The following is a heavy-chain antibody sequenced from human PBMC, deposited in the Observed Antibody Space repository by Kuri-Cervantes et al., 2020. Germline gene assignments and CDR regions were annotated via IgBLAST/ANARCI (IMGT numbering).Heavy chain of an antibody. CDR2: IKSKTDGGTT. CDR1: GFTFINAW. CDR3: TTRGVLRYFDWLLTYYYGMDV. V-gene: IGHV3-15*01. J-gene: IGHJ6*02. D-gene: IGHD3-9*01. Sequence: ESLKISCAASGFTFINAWMSWVRQAPGKGLERVGRIKSKTDGGTTDYAAPVKGRFTISRDDSKNTLYLQMNSLKTEDTAVYYCTTRGVLRYFDWLLTYYYGMDVWGQGTTVTVSS.